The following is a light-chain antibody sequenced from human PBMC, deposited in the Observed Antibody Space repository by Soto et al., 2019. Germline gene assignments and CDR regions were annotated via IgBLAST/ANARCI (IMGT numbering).Light chain of an antibody. CDR2: GNT. CDR1: SSNIGSNS. Sequence: QSVLTQPPSASGTPGQRVTISCSGSSSNIGSNSVNWYQKFPATAPKLLIYGNTQRPSGVPDRFSGSKSGTSAFLVISGLHSEDEADYYCASWDDSLNGVVFGGGTKLTVL. V-gene: IGLV1-44*01. CDR3: ASWDDSLNGVV. J-gene: IGLJ3*02.